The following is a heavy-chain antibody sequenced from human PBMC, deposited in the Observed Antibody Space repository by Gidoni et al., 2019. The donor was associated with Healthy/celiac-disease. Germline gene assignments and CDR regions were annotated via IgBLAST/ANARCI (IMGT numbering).Heavy chain of an antibody. CDR3: AKEGAAAGDFDY. Sequence: EVQLFESGGGLVQPGGSLRLSCAASGFTFSSYAMSWVRQAPGKGLGWVSAISVSGGSTYYADSVKGRFTISRDNSKNTLYLQMNSLRAEDTAVYYCAKEGAAAGDFDYWGQGTLVTVSS. J-gene: IGHJ4*02. CDR1: GFTFSSYA. V-gene: IGHV3-23*01. CDR2: ISVSGGST. D-gene: IGHD6-13*01.